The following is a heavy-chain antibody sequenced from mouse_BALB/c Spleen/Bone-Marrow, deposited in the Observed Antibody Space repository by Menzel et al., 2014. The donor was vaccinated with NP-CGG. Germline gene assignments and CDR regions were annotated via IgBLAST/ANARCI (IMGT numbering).Heavy chain of an antibody. CDR2: INPDSSTV. V-gene: IGHV4-1*02. CDR1: GFDFSRYW. D-gene: IGHD1-1*01. Sequence: EVQGVESGGGLVQPGGSLKLSCAASGFDFSRYWMSWVRQAPGKGLEWIGEINPDSSTVNYTPSLKDKFIISRDNAKNTPYLQMSKVRSEDTALYYCARLSYYGRFAYWGQGTLVTVSA. CDR3: ARLSYYGRFAY. J-gene: IGHJ3*01.